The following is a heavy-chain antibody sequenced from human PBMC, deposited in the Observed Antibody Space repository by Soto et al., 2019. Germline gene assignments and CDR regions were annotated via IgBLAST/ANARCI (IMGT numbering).Heavy chain of an antibody. Sequence: GSLRLSCAASGFAFSDYYMSWIRQAPGKGLEWVSYISSSSSYTNYADSVKGRFTISRDNAKNSLYLQMNSLRAEDTAVYYCARVVAAAGKGSDWFDPWGQGTLVTVSS. CDR3: ARVVAAAGKGSDWFDP. CDR1: GFAFSDYY. J-gene: IGHJ5*02. D-gene: IGHD6-13*01. CDR2: ISSSSSYT. V-gene: IGHV3-11*06.